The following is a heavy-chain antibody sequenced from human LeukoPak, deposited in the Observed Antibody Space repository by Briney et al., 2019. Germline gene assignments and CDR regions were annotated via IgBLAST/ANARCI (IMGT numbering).Heavy chain of an antibody. J-gene: IGHJ5*02. CDR2: INHSGST. V-gene: IGHV4-34*01. D-gene: IGHD2-2*01. CDR3: ASCSCTSWYAGDWFDP. CDR1: GGSFSDYY. Sequence: SETLSLTCAVYGGSFSDYYWSWIRQSPGKGLEWIGEINHSGSTNYNPSLKSRVTISVDTSKNQFSLKLNSVTAADTAVYYCASCSCTSWYAGDWFDPWGQGTLVTVSS.